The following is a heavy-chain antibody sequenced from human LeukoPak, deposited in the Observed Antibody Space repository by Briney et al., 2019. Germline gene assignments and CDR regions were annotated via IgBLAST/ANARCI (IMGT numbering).Heavy chain of an antibody. D-gene: IGHD5-18*01. V-gene: IGHV5-51*01. Sequence: GESLKTSCKGSGYTFTNYWIGWVRQMPGKGLEWMGIIYPGDSDTRYSPSFQGQVTISADKSISTAYLQWSSLKASDTAMYHCARGTGQYNYGHRGAFDTWGQGTMVTVSS. CDR3: ARGTGQYNYGHRGAFDT. CDR2: IYPGDSDT. J-gene: IGHJ3*02. CDR1: GYTFTNYW.